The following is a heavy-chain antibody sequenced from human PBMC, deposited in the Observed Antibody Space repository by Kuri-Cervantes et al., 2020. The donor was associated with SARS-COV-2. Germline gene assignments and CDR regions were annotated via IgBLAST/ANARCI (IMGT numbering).Heavy chain of an antibody. CDR1: GYSISSGYY. CDR2: IYHSGST. CDR3: ARANGDYQIEIDYYYYYYMDV. V-gene: IGHV4-38-2*02. J-gene: IGHJ6*03. D-gene: IGHD4-17*01. Sequence: SETLSLTCTVSGYSISSGYYWGWIRQPPGKGLEWIGSIYHSGSTYYNPSLKSRVTISVDTSMTQFSLKLSSVTAADTAVYYCARANGDYQIEIDYYYYYYMDVWGKGTTVTVSS.